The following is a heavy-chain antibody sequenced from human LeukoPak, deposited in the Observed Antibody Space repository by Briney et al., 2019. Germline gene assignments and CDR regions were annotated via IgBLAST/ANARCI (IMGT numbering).Heavy chain of an antibody. D-gene: IGHD6-19*01. J-gene: IGHJ4*02. V-gene: IGHV3-13*01. CDR2: IGTAGDT. CDR3: AGAGSETQWRAFDF. CDR1: GFTFSTYD. Sequence: PGGSLRLSCAASGFTFSTYDMHWVRQATGKGLEWVSGIGTAGDTYYAGSVKGRFTISRENAKNSLYLQMNSLTAGDTAVYYCAGAGSETQWRAFDFWGQGAPVTVFS.